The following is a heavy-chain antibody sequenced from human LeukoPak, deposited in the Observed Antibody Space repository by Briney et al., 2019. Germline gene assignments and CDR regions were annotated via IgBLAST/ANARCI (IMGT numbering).Heavy chain of an antibody. V-gene: IGHV3-23*01. D-gene: IGHD2-2*01. J-gene: IGHJ4*02. CDR1: GFTFSSYG. CDR2: ISGSGGST. Sequence: GGSLRLSCAASGFTFSSYGMSWVRQAPGKGLEWVSAISGSGGSTYYADSVKGRFTISRDNSKNTLYLQMNSLRAEDTAVYYCAKVHLCSSTSCYEGYYLDYWGQGTLVTVSS. CDR3: AKVHLCSSTSCYEGYYLDY.